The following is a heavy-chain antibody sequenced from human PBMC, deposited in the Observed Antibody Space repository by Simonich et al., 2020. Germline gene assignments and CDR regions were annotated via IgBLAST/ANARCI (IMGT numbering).Heavy chain of an antibody. CDR1: GGSFSGYY. V-gene: IGHV4-34*01. CDR3: ARGLRVAAAGTAFQH. J-gene: IGHJ1*01. Sequence: QVQLQQWGAGLLKPSETLSLTCAVYGGSFSGYYWSWIRQPPGKGLEWIGEINHSGSTNYHPSLKSRFTISVDTSKNQFSLKLSSVTAADTAVYYCARGLRVAAAGTAFQHWGQGTLVTVSS. CDR2: INHSGST. D-gene: IGHD6-13*01.